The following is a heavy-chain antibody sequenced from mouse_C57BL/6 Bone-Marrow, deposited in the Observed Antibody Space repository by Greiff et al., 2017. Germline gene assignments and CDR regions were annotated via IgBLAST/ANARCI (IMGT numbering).Heavy chain of an antibody. CDR2: ISNGGGST. J-gene: IGHJ4*01. Sequence: EVNVVESGGGLVQPGGSLKLSCAASGFTFSDYYMYWVRQTPEKRLEWVAYISNGGGSTYYPDTVKGRFTISRDNAKNTLYLQMSRLKSEDTAMYYCARHGAFYDGYYVAMDYWGQGTSVTVSS. CDR3: ARHGAFYDGYYVAMDY. D-gene: IGHD2-3*01. CDR1: GFTFSDYY. V-gene: IGHV5-12*01.